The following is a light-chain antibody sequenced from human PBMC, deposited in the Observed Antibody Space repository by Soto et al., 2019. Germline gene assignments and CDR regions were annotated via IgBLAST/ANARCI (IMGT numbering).Light chain of an antibody. Sequence: DIQLTQSPSSLSASVGDRVTITCRARQTIDRYIHWYQEKPGKVPKLLIYAASSLASGVPSRFSGSGSGAVFTLTISSLQPEDFATYYCQQTYIAPRAFGQGTKVEIK. CDR3: QQTYIAPRA. J-gene: IGKJ1*01. CDR2: AAS. CDR1: QTIDRY. V-gene: IGKV1-39*01.